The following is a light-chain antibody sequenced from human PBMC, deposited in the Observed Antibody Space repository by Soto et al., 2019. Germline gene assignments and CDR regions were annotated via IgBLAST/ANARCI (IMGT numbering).Light chain of an antibody. Sequence: QSVLTQPPAASVTPGQRVTISCSGSSSNIGSNTVTWYQQLPGTAPKLLSYSNNQRPSGVPDRFSGSKSGTSASRAISGLQSEDEADYYCAAWDDSLNVYIVGTWTKVTV. CDR1: SSNIGSNT. CDR3: AAWDDSLNVYI. CDR2: SNN. J-gene: IGLJ1*01. V-gene: IGLV1-44*01.